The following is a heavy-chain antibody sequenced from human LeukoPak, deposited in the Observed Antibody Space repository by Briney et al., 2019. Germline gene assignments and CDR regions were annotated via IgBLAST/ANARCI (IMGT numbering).Heavy chain of an antibody. CDR3: AGSYGGNAVGPFDI. J-gene: IGHJ3*02. D-gene: IGHD4-23*01. Sequence: SETLSLTCAVSGGSFSGYHCSWIPQTPGKGLEWIGEVSQSGGASYNPSLKSRVTISVETSKNHFSLKLSSVTAADTAMYYCAGSYGGNAVGPFDIWGQGTMVTVSS. CDR1: GGSFSGYH. V-gene: IGHV4-34*01. CDR2: VSQSGGA.